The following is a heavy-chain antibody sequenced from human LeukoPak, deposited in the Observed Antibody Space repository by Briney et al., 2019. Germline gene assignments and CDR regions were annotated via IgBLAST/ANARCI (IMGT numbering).Heavy chain of an antibody. J-gene: IGHJ3*02. V-gene: IGHV3-23*01. CDR1: GFTFSNYG. CDR3: AVAYYYGSGDAFDI. Sequence: PGGSLRLSCAASGFTFSNYGMSWVRQAPGKGLEWVSAISGSGGSTYYADSVKGRFTISRDNSRNTVYVQMNSLRAEDTAVYYCAVAYYYGSGDAFDIWGQGTKVTVSS. D-gene: IGHD3-10*01. CDR2: ISGSGGST.